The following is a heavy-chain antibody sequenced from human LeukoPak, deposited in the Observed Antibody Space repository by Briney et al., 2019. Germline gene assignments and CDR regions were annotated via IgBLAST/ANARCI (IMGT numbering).Heavy chain of an antibody. Sequence: GGSLRFSCAASGFTFSSYSMNWVRQAPGKGLEWVSSISSSSSYIYYADSVKGRFTISRDNAKNSLYLQMNSLRAEDTAVYYCARARAYYYDSSGYRVFDYWGQGTLVTVSS. V-gene: IGHV3-21*01. CDR1: GFTFSSYS. D-gene: IGHD3-22*01. CDR3: ARARAYYYDSSGYRVFDY. J-gene: IGHJ4*02. CDR2: ISSSSSYI.